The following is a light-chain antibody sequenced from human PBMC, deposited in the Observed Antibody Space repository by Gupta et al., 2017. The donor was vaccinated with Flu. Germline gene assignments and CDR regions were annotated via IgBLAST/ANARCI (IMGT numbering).Light chain of an antibody. Sequence: DIQMTHATSSLSASVGDRVTITCRASQSISSYLNWYQQKPGKAPKLLIYAASSLQSGVPSRFSGSGSGTDFTLTISSLQPEDFATYYCQQSYSTPGTFGQGTKVEIK. J-gene: IGKJ1*01. V-gene: IGKV1-39*01. CDR2: AAS. CDR3: QQSYSTPGT. CDR1: QSISSY.